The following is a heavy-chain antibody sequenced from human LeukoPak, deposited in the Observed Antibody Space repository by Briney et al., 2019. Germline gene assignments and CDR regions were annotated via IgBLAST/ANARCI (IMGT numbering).Heavy chain of an antibody. CDR3: ATSTVTTNYYYYYMEV. J-gene: IGHJ6*03. D-gene: IGHD4-17*01. Sequence: ASVKVSCKVSGYTFTEYYIHWVQQAPGKRLEWMGLVDPEDGETIYAEKFQGRVTITADTSTDTAYMELSSLTSEDTAVYYCATSTVTTNYYYYYMEVWGKGTTVTVSS. CDR2: VDPEDGET. CDR1: GYTFTEYY. V-gene: IGHV1-69-2*01.